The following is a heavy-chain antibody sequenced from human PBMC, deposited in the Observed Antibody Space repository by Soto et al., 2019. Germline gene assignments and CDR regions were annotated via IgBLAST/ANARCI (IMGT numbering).Heavy chain of an antibody. D-gene: IGHD3-16*01. V-gene: IGHV3-30*03. CDR1: GVTFKDYG. CDR2: ISYDGKKI. CDR3: ARDGWGSNWYFDL. J-gene: IGHJ2*01. Sequence: GGSLRLSCGAPGVTFKDYGMHWVRQAPGKGLEWVAVISYDGKKIYYADSVKGRFTISKDKSKRTLFLQMNSLRVDDTAVYYCARDGWGSNWYFDLWGRGTLVTVSS.